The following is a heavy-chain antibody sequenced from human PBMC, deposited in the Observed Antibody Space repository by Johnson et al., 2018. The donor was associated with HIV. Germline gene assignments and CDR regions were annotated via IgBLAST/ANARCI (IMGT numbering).Heavy chain of an antibody. Sequence: QMLLVESGGGVVQPGGSLRLSCAASGFTFSSYGMHWVRQAPGKGLEWVAFIRYDGSNKYYADSVKGRFTISRDNSKNTLYLQMNSLRAEDTAVYYCAKDLPPMILVCVDAFDIWGQGTMVTVSS. CDR2: IRYDGSNK. CDR1: GFTFSSYG. J-gene: IGHJ3*02. D-gene: IGHD3-22*01. CDR3: AKDLPPMILVCVDAFDI. V-gene: IGHV3-30*02.